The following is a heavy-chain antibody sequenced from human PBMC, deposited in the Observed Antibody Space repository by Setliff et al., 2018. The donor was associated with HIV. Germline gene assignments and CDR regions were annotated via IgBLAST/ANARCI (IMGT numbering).Heavy chain of an antibody. CDR2: MYYRVTT. CDR1: GGSIVSSSYY. CDR3: ARQGLTMNRGVPAPILYYFDY. V-gene: IGHV4-39*01. Sequence: SETLSLTCTVSGGSIVSSSYYWGWIRQPPGKGLEWIGTMYYRVTTYNNPSLKSRVTFSADTSKNQFSLNLNSVTATDTAVYYCARQGLTMNRGVPAPILYYFDYWGPGILVTVSS. J-gene: IGHJ4*02. D-gene: IGHD3-10*01.